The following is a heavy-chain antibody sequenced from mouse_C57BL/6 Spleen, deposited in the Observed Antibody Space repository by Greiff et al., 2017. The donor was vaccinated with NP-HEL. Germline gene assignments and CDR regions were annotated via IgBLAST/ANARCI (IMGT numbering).Heavy chain of an antibody. J-gene: IGHJ4*01. CDR3: ARGGLRRGSRYYAMDY. Sequence: EVQLQQSGPELVKPGASVKISCKASGYTFTDYYMNWVKQSHGKSLEWIGDINPNNGGTSYNQKFKGKATLTVDKSSSTAYMELRSLTSEDSAVYYGARGGLRRGSRYYAMDYWGQGTSVTVSS. CDR1: GYTFTDYY. D-gene: IGHD2-4*01. CDR2: INPNNGGT. V-gene: IGHV1-26*01.